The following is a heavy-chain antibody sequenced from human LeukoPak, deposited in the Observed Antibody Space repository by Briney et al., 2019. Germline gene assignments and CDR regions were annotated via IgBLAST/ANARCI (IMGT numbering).Heavy chain of an antibody. V-gene: IGHV4-59*01. CDR2: IYYSGST. D-gene: IGHD3-3*01. CDR1: GGSISSYY. J-gene: IGHJ5*02. Sequence: PSETLSLTCTVSGGSISSYYWSWIRQPPGKGLEWIGYIYYSGSTNYNPSLKSRVTISVDTSKNQFSLKLSSVTAADTAVYYCARVSGDYDFWSGYYQGNWFDPWGQGTLVTVSS. CDR3: ARVSGDYDFWSGYYQGNWFDP.